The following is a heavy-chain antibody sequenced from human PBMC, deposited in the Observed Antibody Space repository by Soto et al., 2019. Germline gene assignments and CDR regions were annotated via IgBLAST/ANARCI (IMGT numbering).Heavy chain of an antibody. J-gene: IGHJ4*02. CDR2: IYYSGST. Sequence: SETLSLTCTVSGGSISSYYWSWIRQPPGKGLEWIGYIYYSGSTNYNPSLKSRVTISVDTSKNQFSLKLSSVTAADTTVYYCARVGGFGATTIDYWGQGTLVTVSS. CDR1: GGSISSYY. CDR3: ARVGGFGATTIDY. D-gene: IGHD3-10*01. V-gene: IGHV4-59*08.